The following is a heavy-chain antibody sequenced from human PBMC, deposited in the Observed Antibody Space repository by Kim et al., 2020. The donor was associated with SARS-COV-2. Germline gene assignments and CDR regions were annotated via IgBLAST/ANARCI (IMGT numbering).Heavy chain of an antibody. Sequence: SETLSLTCAVYGGSFSDYNWSWIRQPPGQGLEWIGEINHTGNTNVSPSLKSRITISVDPSKSQFSLRLKSMTATDTAVYYCARGRAGVVPAPFLGLGPYYDYYAVDVWGRGTPVAVSS. D-gene: IGHD3-3*01. CDR1: GGSFSDYN. CDR2: INHTGNT. CDR3: ARGRAGVVPAPFLGLGPYYDYYAVDV. J-gene: IGHJ6*02. V-gene: IGHV4-34*01.